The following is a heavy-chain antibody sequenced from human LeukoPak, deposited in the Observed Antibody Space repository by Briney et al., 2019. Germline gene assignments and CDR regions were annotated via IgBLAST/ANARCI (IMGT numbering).Heavy chain of an antibody. V-gene: IGHV3-48*04. J-gene: IGHJ6*04. Sequence: GGSLRLSCATSGFTFSAYSMNWVRQAPGKGLEWVSYISSSGSTIYYADSVKGRFTISRDNAKNSLYLQMNSLRAEDTAVYYCAELGITMIGGVWGKGTTVTISS. CDR2: ISSSGSTI. D-gene: IGHD3-10*02. CDR3: AELGITMIGGV. CDR1: GFTFSAYS.